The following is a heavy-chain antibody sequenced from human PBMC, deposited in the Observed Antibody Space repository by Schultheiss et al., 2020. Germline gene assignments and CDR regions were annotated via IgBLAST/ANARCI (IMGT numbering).Heavy chain of an antibody. Sequence: SQTLSLTCTVSGGSISSYYWSWIRQPPGKGLEWIGYIYYSGSTNYNPSLKSRVTISVDTSKNQFSLKLSSVTAADTAVYYCAREDGDQAYGMDVWGQGTTVTVS. CDR2: IYYSGST. CDR1: GGSISSYY. D-gene: IGHD4-17*01. V-gene: IGHV4-59*01. J-gene: IGHJ6*01. CDR3: AREDGDQAYGMDV.